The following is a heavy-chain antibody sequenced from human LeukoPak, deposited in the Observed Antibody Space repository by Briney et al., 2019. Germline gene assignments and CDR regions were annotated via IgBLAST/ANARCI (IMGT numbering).Heavy chain of an antibody. CDR2: IKQDGSEK. J-gene: IGHJ4*02. V-gene: IGHV3-7*01. D-gene: IGHD6-19*01. CDR3: ARDRGSSGWYEFDY. Sequence: GGSLRISCAASGFTSSNYWMSWVRQAPGKGLEWVANIKQDGSEKYYVDSVKGRFTISRDNAKNSLYLQMNSLRAEDTAVYYCARDRGSSGWYEFDYWGQGTLDTVSS. CDR1: GFTSSNYW.